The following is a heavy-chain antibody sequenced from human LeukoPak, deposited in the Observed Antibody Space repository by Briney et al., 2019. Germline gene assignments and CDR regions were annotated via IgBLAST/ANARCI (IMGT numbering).Heavy chain of an antibody. Sequence: SETMSLTCTVSGGSISSSSYYWGWIRQPPGKGLEWIGSIYYSGSTYYNPSLKSRVTISVYTSKNQFSLKLSSVTAADTAVYYCARKPLQQLEGEYDYWGQEPWSPSPQ. CDR1: GGSISSSSYY. J-gene: IGHJ4*01. V-gene: IGHV4-39*01. CDR2: IYYSGST. CDR3: ARKPLQQLEGEYDY. D-gene: IGHD6-13*01.